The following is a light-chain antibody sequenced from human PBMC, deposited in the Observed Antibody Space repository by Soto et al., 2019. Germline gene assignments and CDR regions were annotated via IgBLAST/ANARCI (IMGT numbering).Light chain of an antibody. J-gene: IGKJ1*01. CDR1: QNINKF. V-gene: IGKV1-39*01. CDR3: QQSGSTPWT. CDR2: AAS. Sequence: DLQMTQSPSSLSASVGDRVTITCRASQNINKFLNWYQQKPGKAPKLLIYAASILQSGVPSRFSGRGSGTDVTLTISSLRPEDFATYFCQQSGSTPWTFGQGTGVEI.